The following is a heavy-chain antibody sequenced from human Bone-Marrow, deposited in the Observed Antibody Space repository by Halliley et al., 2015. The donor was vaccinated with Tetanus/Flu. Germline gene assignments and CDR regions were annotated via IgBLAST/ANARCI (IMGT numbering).Heavy chain of an antibody. Sequence: SDRGTPKYNPSLQSRVTISVHMSKNQFSLNLTSVTAADTAVYYCARRYDFWSGYFRTYGLDVWGQGTTVTVSS. CDR3: ARRYDFWSGYFRTYGLDV. D-gene: IGHD3-3*01. CDR2: SDRGTP. V-gene: IGHV4-61*07. J-gene: IGHJ6*01.